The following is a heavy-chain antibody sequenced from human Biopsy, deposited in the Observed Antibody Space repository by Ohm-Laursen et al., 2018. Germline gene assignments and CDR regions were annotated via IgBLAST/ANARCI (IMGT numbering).Heavy chain of an antibody. CDR3: ARLFRLDDYWNDDPPDGFDV. V-gene: IGHV4-61*08. CDR1: GGSIGGSGDY. D-gene: IGHD3-3*01. Sequence: PGTLSLTCTVSGGSIGGSGDYWSWIRQPPGKGLEWIGYISDTGTTNYNPSLRGRVAMSADTSKNQFSLQLTSVTAADTAMFFCARLFRLDDYWNDDPPDGFDVWGQGTMVTVSS. CDR2: ISDTGTT. J-gene: IGHJ3*01.